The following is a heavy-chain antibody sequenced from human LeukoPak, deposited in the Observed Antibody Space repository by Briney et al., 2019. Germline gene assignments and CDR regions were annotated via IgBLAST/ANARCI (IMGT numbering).Heavy chain of an antibody. CDR1: GFTFSTYT. Sequence: PGGSLRLSCAASGFTFSTYTMFWVRQAPGKGLEWVAFIRYDGSNKYYADSVKGRFTISRDNSKNTLYLQMNSLRAEDTAVYYCAKGPVVPAATNWFDPWGQGTLVTVSS. J-gene: IGHJ5*02. CDR2: IRYDGSNK. D-gene: IGHD2-2*01. CDR3: AKGPVVPAATNWFDP. V-gene: IGHV3-30*02.